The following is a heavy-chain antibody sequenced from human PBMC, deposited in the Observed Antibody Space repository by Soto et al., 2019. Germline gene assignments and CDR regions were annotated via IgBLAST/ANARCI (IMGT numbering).Heavy chain of an antibody. CDR1: GGSISSGGYY. CDR2: IYYSGST. J-gene: IGHJ6*02. V-gene: IGHV4-31*03. D-gene: IGHD3-10*01. Sequence: QVQLQESGPGLVKASLTLSLTCTVSGGSISSGGYYWSWIRQHPGKGLEWIGYIYYSGSTYYNPSLKSRVTISVDTSKNQFSLKLSSVTAADTAVYYCARDYYGSGSYSFYYYGMDVWGQGTTVTVSS. CDR3: ARDYYGSGSYSFYYYGMDV.